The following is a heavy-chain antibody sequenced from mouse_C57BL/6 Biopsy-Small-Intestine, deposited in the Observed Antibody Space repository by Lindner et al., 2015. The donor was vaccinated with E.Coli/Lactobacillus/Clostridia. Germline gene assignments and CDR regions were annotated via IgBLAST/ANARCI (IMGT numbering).Heavy chain of an antibody. CDR2: INAGNGKT. Sequence: SVKVSCKASGYTFTSHAINWVRQVAGQRLEWIGLINAGNGKTKYSQKMQGRVTMSRDTSANTVYMELSSLISEDTAVYYCARDGRLSANDFSWFDPWGQGTLVTVSS. CDR1: GYTFTSHA. V-gene: IGHV1-84*02. J-gene: IGHJ4*01. D-gene: IGHD6-1*01. CDR3: ARDGRLSANDFSWFDP.